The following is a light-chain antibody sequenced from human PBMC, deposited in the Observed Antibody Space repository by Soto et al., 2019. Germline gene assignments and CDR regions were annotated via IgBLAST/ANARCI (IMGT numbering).Light chain of an antibody. CDR1: SSNIGAGYD. Sequence: QYVLTQPPSVSGAPGQRVTISCTGSSSNIGAGYDVHWYQQLPGTAPKLLIYGNSNRPSGVPDRFSGSKSGTSASLAITGLQAEDEADYYGQSYDSSLSALVFGGGTKLTVL. CDR3: QSYDSSLSALV. CDR2: GNS. J-gene: IGLJ2*01. V-gene: IGLV1-40*01.